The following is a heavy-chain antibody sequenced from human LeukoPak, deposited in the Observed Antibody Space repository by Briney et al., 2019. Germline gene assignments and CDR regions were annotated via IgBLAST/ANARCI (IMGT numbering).Heavy chain of an antibody. CDR1: GGSISSGGYY. Sequence: SETLSLTCTVSGGSISSGGYYWTWIRQPPGKGLEWIGYIYHSGSTYYNPSLKSRLTISVDTSKNQFSLKLSSVTAADTAVYFCATGGHYDFDSWGQGTLVTVSS. CDR2: IYHSGST. D-gene: IGHD3-3*01. CDR3: ATGGHYDFDS. J-gene: IGHJ4*02. V-gene: IGHV4-30-2*05.